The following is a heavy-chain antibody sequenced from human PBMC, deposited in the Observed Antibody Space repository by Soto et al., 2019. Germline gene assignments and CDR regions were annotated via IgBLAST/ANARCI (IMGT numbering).Heavy chain of an antibody. V-gene: IGHV4-30-4*01. CDR3: ARALVATIGWFDP. CDR1: GGSISSGDYS. CDR2: IYYTGST. D-gene: IGHD5-12*01. Sequence: PSETLSLTCTVSGGSISSGDYSWSWIRQPPGKGLEWIGYIYYTGSTYYNPSLNSRVTISVDTSKSQFSLKLSSVAAADTAAYYCARALVATIGWFDPGAQGTFVTVSA. J-gene: IGHJ5*02.